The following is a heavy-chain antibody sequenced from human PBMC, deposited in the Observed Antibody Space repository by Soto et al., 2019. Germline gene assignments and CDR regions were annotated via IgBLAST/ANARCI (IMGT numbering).Heavy chain of an antibody. V-gene: IGHV1-69*01. CDR3: ARDRCANGADSGWCDWFDP. D-gene: IGHD6-19*01. Sequence: SVKVACKASGGPLISYAISWVRQAPGQGLEWMGGIIPIFGTANYAQKFQGRVTITADESTSTAYMELSSLRSEDTAVYYCARDRCANGADSGWCDWFDPWGQGTLVTVSS. J-gene: IGHJ5*02. CDR2: IIPIFGTA. CDR1: GGPLISYA.